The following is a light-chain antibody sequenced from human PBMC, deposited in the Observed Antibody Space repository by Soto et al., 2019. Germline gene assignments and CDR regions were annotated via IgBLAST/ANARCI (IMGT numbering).Light chain of an antibody. CDR3: QQYDKWPFT. CDR2: GAS. J-gene: IGKJ2*01. Sequence: EVVLTQSPASLSVFPGERVTLSCRASQSVTINLAWYLQKPGQAPTLLIYGASTRAGGVSDRFSGGGSGTEFTLTISSLQSGDFAVYYCQQYDKWPFTFGQGTRLEIK. V-gene: IGKV3-15*01. CDR1: QSVTIN.